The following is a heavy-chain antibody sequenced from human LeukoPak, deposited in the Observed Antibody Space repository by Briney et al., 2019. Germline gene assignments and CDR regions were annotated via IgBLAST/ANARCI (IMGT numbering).Heavy chain of an antibody. V-gene: IGHV3-21*01. Sequence: PGGSLRLSCAASRFTFSSSGMNWVRQAPGKGLEWVSSISSGSSYIYYADSVKGRFTISRDNAKNSLFLQMDSLRAEDTAVYFCTREPSAVIKPFDYWGQGTLVTVSS. D-gene: IGHD3-10*01. CDR3: TREPSAVIKPFDY. CDR1: RFTFSSSG. J-gene: IGHJ4*02. CDR2: ISSGSSYI.